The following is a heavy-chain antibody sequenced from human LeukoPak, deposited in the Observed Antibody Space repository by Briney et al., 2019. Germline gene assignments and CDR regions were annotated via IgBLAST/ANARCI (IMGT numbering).Heavy chain of an antibody. V-gene: IGHV3-49*04. J-gene: IGHJ4*02. CDR2: IRSKAYGGTT. Sequence: GGSLRLSCTASGFTFGDYAMSWVRQAPGKGLEWVGFIRSKAYGGTTEYAASVKGRFTISRDNSKNTLYLQMNSLRAEDTAVYYCAREGGYGERKLFYWGQGTLVTVSS. CDR3: AREGGYGERKLFY. CDR1: GFTFGDYA. D-gene: IGHD3-10*01.